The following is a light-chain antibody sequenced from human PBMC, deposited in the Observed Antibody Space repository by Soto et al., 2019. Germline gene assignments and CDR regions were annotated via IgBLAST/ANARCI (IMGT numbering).Light chain of an antibody. CDR2: GTF. V-gene: IGKV3-20*01. CDR3: QQYGSPPQT. CDR1: QSISSSY. Sequence: EVVLTQSPGTLSLSPGERATLSCRASQSISSSYLAWYQQKPGQALRLLIYGTFSRATGIPDRFRGSGSGTDFSLTISRLEPADFAVYYCQQYGSPPQTFGQGTKVEIK. J-gene: IGKJ1*01.